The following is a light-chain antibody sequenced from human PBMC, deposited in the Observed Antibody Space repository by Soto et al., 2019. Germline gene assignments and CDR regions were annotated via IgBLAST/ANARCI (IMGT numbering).Light chain of an antibody. V-gene: IGKV1-5*03. J-gene: IGKJ4*01. CDR3: QQFNIYPLT. CDR2: GAS. CDR1: QSTGTY. Sequence: DIQMTQSPSTLSASVGDRVTITCRASQSTGTYSAWYQQKPGKAPKLLIYGASSLENGVPPRFSGSGSGTDFSLTISSLRPEDFATYYCQQFNIYPLTFGGGTKVDIK.